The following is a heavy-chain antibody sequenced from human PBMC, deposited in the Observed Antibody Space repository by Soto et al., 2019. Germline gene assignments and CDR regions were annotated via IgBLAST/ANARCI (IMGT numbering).Heavy chain of an antibody. CDR2: ISFNGSII. Sequence: ESGGGVVQPGRSLRLSCAASAFRFRYYGMHWVRQAPGKELEWVAMISFNGSIIHYGDSVKGRFTVSRDNSKNTVFLQMNPLRAEETAVYYCAKDRPKDYGDYGGFDYWGEGILVTVSS. CDR1: AFRFRYYG. V-gene: IGHV3-30*18. CDR3: AKDRPKDYGDYGGFDY. D-gene: IGHD4-17*01. J-gene: IGHJ4*02.